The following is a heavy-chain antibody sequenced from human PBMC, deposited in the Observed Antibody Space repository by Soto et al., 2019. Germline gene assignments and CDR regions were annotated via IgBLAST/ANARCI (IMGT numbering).Heavy chain of an antibody. CDR1: GFTFSSYA. J-gene: IGHJ3*02. D-gene: IGHD6-19*01. V-gene: IGHV3-23*01. Sequence: HPGGSLRLSCAASGFTFSSYAMHWVRQAPGKGLEYVSAISGIVGSTYYADSVKGRFTISRDNSKNTLYLQMNSLRAEDTAVYYCAKDGGGYSSGWYPDAFDIWGQGTMVTVSS. CDR2: ISGIVGST. CDR3: AKDGGGYSSGWYPDAFDI.